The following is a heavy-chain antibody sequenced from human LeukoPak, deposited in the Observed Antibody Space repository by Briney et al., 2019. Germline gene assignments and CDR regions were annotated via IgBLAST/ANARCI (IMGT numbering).Heavy chain of an antibody. CDR2: INHSGST. J-gene: IGHJ4*02. Sequence: KPSETLSLTCAVYGGSFSTYYWSWIRQPPGKGLEWVGEINHSGSTNYNPSLKSRVTISVDTSKNRFSLRLSSVTAADTAVYYCATGRGPQLVDWGQGTLVTVSS. D-gene: IGHD6-13*01. CDR3: ATGRGPQLVD. CDR1: GGSFSTYY. V-gene: IGHV4-34*01.